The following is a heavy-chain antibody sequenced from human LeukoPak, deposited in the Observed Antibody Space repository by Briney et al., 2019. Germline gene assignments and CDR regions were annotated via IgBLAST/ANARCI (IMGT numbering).Heavy chain of an antibody. CDR3: ARVSGYDSSGYD. V-gene: IGHV1-8*01. CDR2: MNPNSGNT. J-gene: IGHJ4*02. D-gene: IGHD3-22*01. CDR1: GYTFTSYD. Sequence: GESLKISCKASGYTFTSYDINWVRQATGQGLEWMGWMNPNSGNTGYAQKFQGRVTMTRNTSISTAYMELSSLRSEDTAVYYCARVSGYDSSGYDWGQGTLVTVSS.